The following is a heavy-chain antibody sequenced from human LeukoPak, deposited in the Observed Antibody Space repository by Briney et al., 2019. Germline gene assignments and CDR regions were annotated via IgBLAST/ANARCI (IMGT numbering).Heavy chain of an antibody. V-gene: IGHV3-53*01. CDR2: IYSGGST. Sequence: GGSLRLSCAASGFTVSSNYMSWVRQAPGKGLEWVSVIYSGGSTYYADSVKGRFTISRDNSKNTLYLQMNSLRAEDTAVYYCARGLYYFDTSGYLYYWGQGTLATVSS. J-gene: IGHJ4*02. D-gene: IGHD3-22*01. CDR3: ARGLYYFDTSGYLYY. CDR1: GFTVSSNY.